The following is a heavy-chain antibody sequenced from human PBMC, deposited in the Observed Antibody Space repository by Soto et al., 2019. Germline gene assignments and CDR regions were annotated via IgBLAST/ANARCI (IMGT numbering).Heavy chain of an antibody. V-gene: IGHV3-53*04. CDR2: IYSGGST. J-gene: IGHJ4*02. CDR3: ARAVAVAGIYYFDY. D-gene: IGHD6-19*01. Sequence: GWSLRLSCAASGFTVSSNYMSWVRQAPGKGLEWVSVIYSGGSTYYADSVKGRFTISRHNSKNTLYLQMNSLRAEDTAVYYCARAVAVAGIYYFDYWGQGTLVTVSS. CDR1: GFTVSSNY.